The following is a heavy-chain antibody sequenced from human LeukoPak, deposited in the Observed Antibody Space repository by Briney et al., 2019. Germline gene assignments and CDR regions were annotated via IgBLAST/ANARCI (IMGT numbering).Heavy chain of an antibody. V-gene: IGHV4-34*01. Sequence: PSETLSLTCAVYGGSFSGYYWSWIRQPPGKGLEWIGEINHSGSTNYNPSLKSRVTISVDTSKNQFSLKLSSVTAADTAVYYCARAGPPHSSSSAGWFDPWGQGTLVTVSS. CDR3: ARAGPPHSSSSAGWFDP. J-gene: IGHJ5*02. CDR2: INHSGST. D-gene: IGHD6-6*01. CDR1: GGSFSGYY.